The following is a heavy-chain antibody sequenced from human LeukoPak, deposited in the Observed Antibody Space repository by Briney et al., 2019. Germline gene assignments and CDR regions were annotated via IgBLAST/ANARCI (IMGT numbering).Heavy chain of an antibody. D-gene: IGHD3-16*02. CDR1: GGSFSGYY. V-gene: IGHV4-34*01. J-gene: IGHJ4*02. CDR3: ARASRDYVWGSYRRAFDY. CDR2: INHSGST. Sequence: SETLSLTCAVYGGSFSGYYWSWIRQPPGKGLEWIGEINHSGSTNYNPSLKSRVTISVDTSKNQFSLKLSPVTAPDTAVYYCARASRDYVWGSYRRAFDYWGQGTLVTVSS.